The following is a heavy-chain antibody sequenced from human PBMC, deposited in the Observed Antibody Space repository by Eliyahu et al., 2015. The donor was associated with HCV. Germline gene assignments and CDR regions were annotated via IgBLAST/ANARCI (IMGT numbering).Heavy chain of an antibody. CDR3: ARGGRYSYGLLGGDWFDP. CDR2: INHSGST. V-gene: IGHV4-34*01. CDR1: GXSFSGYY. Sequence: QVQLQQWGAGLLKPSETLSLTCAVYGXSFSGYYWSWIRQPPGKGLEWIGEINHSGSTNYNPSLKSRVTISVDTSKNQFSLKLSSVTAADTAVYYCARGGRYSYGLLGGDWFDPYGAREPWSPSPQ. J-gene: IGHJ5*02. D-gene: IGHD5-18*01.